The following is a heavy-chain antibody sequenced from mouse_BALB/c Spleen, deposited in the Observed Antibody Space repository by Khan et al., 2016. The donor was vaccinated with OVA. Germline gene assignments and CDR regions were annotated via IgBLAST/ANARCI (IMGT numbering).Heavy chain of an antibody. J-gene: IGHJ2*01. CDR3: ARGLRYFDY. CDR1: GYSITSAYA. Sequence: EVQLQESGPGLVKPSQSLSLTCTVTGYSITSAYAWNWIRQFPGDKLEWMGYITYSGNTNYNPSLKSRISITRDTSKNQFFLQLNSVTTEDTATYYCARGLRYFDYWGQGTTLTVSS. CDR2: ITYSGNT. V-gene: IGHV3-2*02. D-gene: IGHD3-1*01.